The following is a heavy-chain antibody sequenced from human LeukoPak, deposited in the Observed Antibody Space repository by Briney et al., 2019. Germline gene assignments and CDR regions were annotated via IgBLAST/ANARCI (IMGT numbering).Heavy chain of an antibody. D-gene: IGHD4-17*01. CDR1: GFTFRSYA. Sequence: GESLRLSCAASGFTFRSYAMSWVRQAPGKRLEWVSAISGSGSTTYYADSVKGRFTISRDNSKNTLYLQMNSLRAEDTAVYYCAKDYGDYVGWIYYFDYWGQGTLVTVSS. CDR2: ISGSGSTT. J-gene: IGHJ4*02. CDR3: AKDYGDYVGWIYYFDY. V-gene: IGHV3-23*01.